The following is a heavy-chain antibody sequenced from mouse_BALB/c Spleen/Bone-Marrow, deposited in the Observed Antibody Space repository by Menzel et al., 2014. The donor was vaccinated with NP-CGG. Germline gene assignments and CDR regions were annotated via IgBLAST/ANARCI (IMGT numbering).Heavy chain of an antibody. D-gene: IGHD2-3*01. J-gene: IGHJ2*01. CDR1: GFTFSSYG. CDR2: ISGGGST. CDR3: AREGWLLFDY. V-gene: IGHV5-6-5*01. Sequence: DVKLVESGGGLVKPGGSLKLSCAASGFTFSSYGMSWVRQTPEKRLEWVASISGGGSTYYPDNVKGRFTISRDNARNILYLQMSGLRSEDTAMYYCAREGWLLFDYWGQGTTLTVSS.